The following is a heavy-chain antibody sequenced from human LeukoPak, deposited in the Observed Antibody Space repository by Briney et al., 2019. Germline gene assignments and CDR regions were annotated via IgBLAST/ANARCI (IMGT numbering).Heavy chain of an antibody. CDR3: ARHDSFIPY. D-gene: IGHD5-18*01. CDR1: GFTFNYYA. Sequence: GGSLRLSCAASGFTFNYYAMSWVRQAPGRGLEWVSGISDNEGSTYYTDSVKGRFTISRGNTKNTVYLQMNNLRPDDTAVYFCARHDSFIPYWGQGTLVTVSS. CDR2: ISDNEGST. V-gene: IGHV3-23*01. J-gene: IGHJ4*02.